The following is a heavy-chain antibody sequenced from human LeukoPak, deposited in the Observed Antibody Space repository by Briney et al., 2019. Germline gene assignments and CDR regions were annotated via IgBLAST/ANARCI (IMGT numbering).Heavy chain of an antibody. J-gene: IGHJ4*02. D-gene: IGHD1-26*01. Sequence: GGSLRLSCAASGFTFSSYSMNWVRQAPGRGLEWVSYVSTTSSTIYYADSVKGRFTISRDNAKNSLYLQMNSLRAEGTAVYYCARVRGTYYFDYWGQGTLVTVSS. V-gene: IGHV3-48*01. CDR3: ARVRGTYYFDY. CDR2: VSTTSSTI. CDR1: GFTFSSYS.